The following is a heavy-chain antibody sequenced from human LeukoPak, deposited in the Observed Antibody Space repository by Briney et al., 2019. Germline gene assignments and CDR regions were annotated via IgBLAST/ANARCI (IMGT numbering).Heavy chain of an antibody. CDR2: IYSTGSA. Sequence: PSETLSLTCTVSGDSISSGSYYWSWIRQPAGKGVEWVGRIYSTGSANYNPSLKSRVTMSVDTSENQFSLKLSSVTAADTAVYYCARSPELYGDYLYWYFDLWGRGTLVTVSS. J-gene: IGHJ2*01. CDR1: GDSISSGSYY. CDR3: ARSPELYGDYLYWYFDL. V-gene: IGHV4-61*02. D-gene: IGHD4-17*01.